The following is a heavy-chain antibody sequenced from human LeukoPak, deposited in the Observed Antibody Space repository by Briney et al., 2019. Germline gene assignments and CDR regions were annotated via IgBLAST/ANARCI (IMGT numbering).Heavy chain of an antibody. V-gene: IGHV4-59*08. CDR1: GGSISSYY. CDR2: IYYSGST. D-gene: IGHD3-22*01. CDR3: ARQAQSYYDSSGYYTN. J-gene: IGHJ4*02. Sequence: SETLSLTCTVSGGSISSYYWSWIRQPPGKGLEWIAYIYYSGSTNYNPSLKSRVTISADTSKNQFSLKLSSVTAADTAVYYCARQAQSYYDSSGYYTNWGQGTLVTVSS.